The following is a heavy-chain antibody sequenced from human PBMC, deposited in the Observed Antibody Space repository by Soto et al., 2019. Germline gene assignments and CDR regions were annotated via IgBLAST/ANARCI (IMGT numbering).Heavy chain of an antibody. V-gene: IGHV1-18*01. CDR1: GYTFTSYG. Sequence: QVQLVQSGAEVKKPGASVKVSCKASGYTFTSYGISWVRQAPGQGLEWMGWISAYNGNTNYAQKLQGRVTMTTDTSTNTADMELRSLRSDDTAVYYCAGVRDGAALATFDYWGQGTLVTVSS. J-gene: IGHJ4*02. CDR2: ISAYNGNT. D-gene: IGHD4-17*01. CDR3: AGVRDGAALATFDY.